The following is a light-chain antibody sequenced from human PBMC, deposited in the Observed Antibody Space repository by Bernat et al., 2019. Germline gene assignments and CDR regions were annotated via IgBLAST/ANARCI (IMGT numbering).Light chain of an antibody. Sequence: QSVLTQPPSASGTPGQRVTISCSGSSSNIGSNTVNWYQQLPGTAPKLLIYSNNQRPSGVPDRFSGSRSGTSASLAISGLQSEDEADYYCAAWDDRLYGWVFGGGTKLTVL. CDR3: AAWDDRLYGWV. V-gene: IGLV1-44*01. CDR1: SSNIGSNT. J-gene: IGLJ3*02. CDR2: SNN.